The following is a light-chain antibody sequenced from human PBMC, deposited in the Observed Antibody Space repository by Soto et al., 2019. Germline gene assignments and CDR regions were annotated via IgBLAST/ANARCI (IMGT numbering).Light chain of an antibody. Sequence: EIVLTQSPGTLSLSPGERATLSCRASQSVSSNNLAWYQQKTGQAPRVLIYGTSSRATGIPDRFSGSGSGTDFTLTISRLEPEDFAVYYCQHFSTSPPWTFGQGTKVEIK. J-gene: IGKJ1*01. CDR3: QHFSTSPPWT. V-gene: IGKV3-20*01. CDR2: GTS. CDR1: QSVSSNN.